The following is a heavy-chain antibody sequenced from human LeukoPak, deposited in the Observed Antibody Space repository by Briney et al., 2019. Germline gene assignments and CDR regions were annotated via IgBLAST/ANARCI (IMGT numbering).Heavy chain of an antibody. J-gene: IGHJ4*02. CDR3: AKDLKAGDGIWLNDC. D-gene: IGHD3-9*01. V-gene: IGHV3-7*03. CDR1: GFSFTTYW. CDR2: IKQDGSEK. Sequence: GGSLRLSCAASGFSFTTYWMGWVRQAPGKGLEWVANIKQDGSEKYYVDSVKGRFTISRDNSKNTLYLQMNSLSAEDTAIYYCAKDLKAGDGIWLNDCWGQGTLVTVSS.